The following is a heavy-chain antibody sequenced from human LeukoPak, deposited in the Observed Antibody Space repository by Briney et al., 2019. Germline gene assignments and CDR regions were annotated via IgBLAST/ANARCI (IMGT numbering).Heavy chain of an antibody. D-gene: IGHD2-21*01. J-gene: IGHJ4*02. CDR3: ASAYKDFDY. CDR2: ISYDGSNK. V-gene: IGHV3-30-3*01. Sequence: GGSLRLSCAASGFTFSSYAMHWVRQAPGKGLEWVAVISYDGSNKYYADSVKGRFTISRDNSKNTLYLQMNSLRAEDAAVYYCASAYKDFDYWGQGTLVTVSS. CDR1: GFTFSSYA.